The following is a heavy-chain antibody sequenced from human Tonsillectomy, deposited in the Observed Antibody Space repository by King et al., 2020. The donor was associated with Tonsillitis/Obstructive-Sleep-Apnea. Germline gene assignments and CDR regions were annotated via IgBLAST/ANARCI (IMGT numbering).Heavy chain of an antibody. CDR3: AKDLSMGDAFDI. D-gene: IGHD2-8*01. Sequence: VQLVESGGGLVQPGGSLRLSCAASGFTFSSNAMSWVRQAPGKGLEWVSVISGSGGSTYYADSVKGRFTISRDNSKNTLSLQMNSQRAEDTAVNYCAKDLSMGDAFDICGQGTMVTVSS. V-gene: IGHV3-23*04. J-gene: IGHJ3*02. CDR2: ISGSGGST. CDR1: GFTFSSNA.